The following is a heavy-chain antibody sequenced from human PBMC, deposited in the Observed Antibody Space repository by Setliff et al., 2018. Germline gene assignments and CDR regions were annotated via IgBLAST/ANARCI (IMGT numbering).Heavy chain of an antibody. CDR1: GGSFSTYA. D-gene: IGHD3-22*01. J-gene: IGHJ6*02. CDR3: ARANYYDSSGHSGYGMDV. V-gene: IGHV1-69*13. Sequence: GASVKVSCKASGGSFSTYAISWARQAPGQGLEWMGVIIPIFGTTNNAQKFQGRVTITADESTSTAYMELSSLRSEDTAVYYCARANYYDSSGHSGYGMDVWGQGTTVTVS. CDR2: IIPIFGTT.